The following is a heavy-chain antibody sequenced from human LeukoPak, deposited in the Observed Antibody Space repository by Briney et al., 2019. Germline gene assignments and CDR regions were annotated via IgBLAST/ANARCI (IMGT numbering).Heavy chain of an antibody. CDR2: IYPGDSDT. D-gene: IGHD6-13*01. J-gene: IGHJ3*02. Sequence: GESLKISCKGSGYSFTTYWIGWVRQMPGKGLEWMGIIYPGDSDTRYSPSFQGQVTISADKSISTAYLQWSSLKASDSAMYYCGRIPAAGSLKGSFDIWGQGAMVTVSS. CDR3: GRIPAAGSLKGSFDI. CDR1: GYSFTTYW. V-gene: IGHV5-51*01.